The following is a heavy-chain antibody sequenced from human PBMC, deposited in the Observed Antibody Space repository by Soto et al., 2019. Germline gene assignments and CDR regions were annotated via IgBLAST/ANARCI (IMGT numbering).Heavy chain of an antibody. J-gene: IGHJ4*02. D-gene: IGHD3-3*01. CDR3: AKDRYDFWSGYPNPYFDY. V-gene: IGHV3-30*18. CDR2: ISYDGSNK. CDR1: GFTFSSYG. Sequence: QVQLVESGGGVVQPGRSLRLSCAASGFTFSSYGMHWVRQAPGKGLEWVAVISYDGSNKYYADSVKGRFTISRDNSKNTLYLQMNSLRAEETGLYYRAKDRYDFWSGYPNPYFDYWGQGTLVTVSS.